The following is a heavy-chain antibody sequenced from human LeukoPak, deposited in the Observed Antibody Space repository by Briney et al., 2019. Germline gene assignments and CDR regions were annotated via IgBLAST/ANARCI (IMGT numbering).Heavy chain of an antibody. CDR1: GFTFSSYA. D-gene: IGHD3-3*01. CDR2: ISYDGSNK. CDR3: ARDSVRFLEWLSDLDY. J-gene: IGHJ4*02. Sequence: GGSLRLSCAASGFTFSSYAMHWVRQAPGKGLEWVAVISYDGSNKYYADSVKGRFTISRDYSKNTLYLQMNSLRAEDTAVYYCARDSVRFLEWLSDLDYWGQGTLVTVSS. V-gene: IGHV3-30-3*01.